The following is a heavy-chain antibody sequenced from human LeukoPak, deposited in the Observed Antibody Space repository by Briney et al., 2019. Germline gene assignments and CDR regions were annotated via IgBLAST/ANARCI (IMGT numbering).Heavy chain of an antibody. D-gene: IGHD4-17*01. CDR2: ISSSGSTI. CDR1: GFTFSSYE. Sequence: GGSLRPSXAASGFTFSSYEMNWVRQAPGKGLEWVSYISSSGSTIYYADSVKGRFTISRDNAKNSLYLQMNSLRAEDTAVYYCARDAPTTVTTFYYYYYMDVWGKGTTVTVSS. V-gene: IGHV3-48*03. J-gene: IGHJ6*03. CDR3: ARDAPTTVTTFYYYYYMDV.